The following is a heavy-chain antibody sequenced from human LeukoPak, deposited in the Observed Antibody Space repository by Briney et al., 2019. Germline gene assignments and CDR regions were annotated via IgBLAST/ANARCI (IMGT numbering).Heavy chain of an antibody. V-gene: IGHV4-59*01. D-gene: IGHD4-23*01. CDR1: GGSISSYY. J-gene: IGHJ4*02. Sequence: SETLSLTCTVSGGSISSYYWSWIRQSPGKGLEWIGYIYDSVSTNYNPSLKSRVTISVDTSKNQFSLKLSSLTAADTAVYYCARSYYGGKPFPFDYWGQGTLVTVSS. CDR2: IYDSVST. CDR3: ARSYYGGKPFPFDY.